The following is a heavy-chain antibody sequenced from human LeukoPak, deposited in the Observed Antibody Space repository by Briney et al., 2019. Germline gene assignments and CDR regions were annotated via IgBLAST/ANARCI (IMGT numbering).Heavy chain of an antibody. J-gene: IGHJ4*02. CDR1: GASLSSDY. V-gene: IGHV4-59*01. D-gene: IGHD6-19*01. CDR3: ATGAGWYNY. Sequence: PSETLSLTCTVSGASLSSDYWSWLRQPPGEGLEWIAYIYHSGKTNYNPSLKSRVTISLDTSKNQSSLRLSSVTAADTAVYYCATGAGWYNYWGQGTLVTVSS. CDR2: IYHSGKT.